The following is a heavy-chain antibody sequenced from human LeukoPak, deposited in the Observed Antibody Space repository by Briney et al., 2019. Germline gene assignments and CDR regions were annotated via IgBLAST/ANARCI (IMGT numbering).Heavy chain of an antibody. CDR2: ISSSSSYI. J-gene: IGHJ4*02. CDR1: GFTFSSNS. Sequence: GGSLRLSCAASGFTFSSNSMNWVRQAPGKGLEWVSSISSSSSYIYYADSVKGRFIISRDNAKNSLYLQMNSLRAEDTAVYYCARDCSSTSCHDYWGQGTLVTVSS. CDR3: ARDCSSTSCHDY. D-gene: IGHD2-2*01. V-gene: IGHV3-21*01.